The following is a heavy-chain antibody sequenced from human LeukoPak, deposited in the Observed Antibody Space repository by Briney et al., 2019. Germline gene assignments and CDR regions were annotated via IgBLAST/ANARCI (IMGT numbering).Heavy chain of an antibody. D-gene: IGHD3-9*01. CDR3: AKEEMGYFDWSGAFDI. CDR1: GFTFSSYA. CDR2: ISGSGGST. J-gene: IGHJ3*02. V-gene: IGHV3-23*01. Sequence: PGGSLRLSCAASGFTFSSYAMSWVRQDPGKGLEWVSAISGSGGSTYYADSVKGRFTISRDNSKNTLYLQMNSLRAEDTAVYYCAKEEMGYFDWSGAFDIWGQGTMVTVSS.